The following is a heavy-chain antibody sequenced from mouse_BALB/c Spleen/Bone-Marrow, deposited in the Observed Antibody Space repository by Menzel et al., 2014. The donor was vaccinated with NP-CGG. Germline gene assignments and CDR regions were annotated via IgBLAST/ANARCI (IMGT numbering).Heavy chain of an antibody. V-gene: IGHV1-82*01. CDR2: IYPGDGDT. J-gene: IGHJ2*01. CDR3: ARDYGSSYGGVDY. Sequence: VKVVESGPELVKPGASVKISCKASGYAFSSSWMNWVKQRPGQGLEWIGRIYPGDGDTNYNGKFKGKATLTADKSSSTAYMQLSSLTSVDSAVYFCARDYGSSYGGVDYWGQGTTLTVSS. CDR1: GYAFSSSW. D-gene: IGHD1-1*01.